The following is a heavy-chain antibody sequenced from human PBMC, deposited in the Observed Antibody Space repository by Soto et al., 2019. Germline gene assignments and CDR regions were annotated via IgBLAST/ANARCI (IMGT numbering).Heavy chain of an antibody. CDR1: GYTFTSYY. D-gene: IGHD3-3*01. CDR2: INPSGGST. CDR3: ASLSYDFWSGYYQRALAY. V-gene: IGHV1-46*01. Sequence: GASVKVSCKASGYTFTSYYMHWVRQAPGQGLEWMGIINPSGGSTSYAQKFQGRVTMTRDTSTSTVYMELSSLRSEDTAVYYCASLSYDFWSGYYQRALAYWGQGTLVTSPQ. J-gene: IGHJ4*02.